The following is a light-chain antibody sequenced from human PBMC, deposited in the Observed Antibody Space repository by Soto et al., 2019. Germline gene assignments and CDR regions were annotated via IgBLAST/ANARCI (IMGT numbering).Light chain of an antibody. CDR2: GAS. V-gene: IGKV3-20*01. CDR1: QSVSSNY. J-gene: IGKJ4*01. CDR3: QQYGSSSLT. Sequence: EIVLTQSPGTLSLSPGERATLSYRASQSVSSNYLAWYQQKPGQAPRLLIYGASSRATGIPDRFSGSGSGTDFILTISRLEPEDFAVYYCQQYGSSSLTFGGGTKVDIK.